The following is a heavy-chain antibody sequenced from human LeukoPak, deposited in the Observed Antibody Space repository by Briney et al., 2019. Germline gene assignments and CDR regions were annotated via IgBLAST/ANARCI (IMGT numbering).Heavy chain of an antibody. Sequence: GTSLRLSCAASGFTFSSYGMHWVRQAPGKGLEWVAVIWYDGSNKYYADSVKGRFTISRDNSKNTLYLQMNSLRAEDTAVYYCARVQSAYYYYYGMDVWGQGTTVTVSS. CDR2: IWYDGSNK. CDR3: ARVQSAYYYYYGMDV. V-gene: IGHV3-33*01. CDR1: GFTFSSYG. J-gene: IGHJ6*02.